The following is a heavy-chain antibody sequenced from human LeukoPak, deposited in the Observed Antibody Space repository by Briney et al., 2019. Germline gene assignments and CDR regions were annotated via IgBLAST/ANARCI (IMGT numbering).Heavy chain of an antibody. CDR3: ARGPPRTGRERYFDY. J-gene: IGHJ4*02. CDR1: GDSTSDYY. Sequence: SETLSLTCTVSGDSTSDYYWNWIRQPPGKGLEWIGYIYYRGTTNYNPSLNSRVTISLDSSKNQFSLRLNSVTAADTAIYYCARGPPRTGRERYFDYWGQGTLVSVSS. CDR2: IYYRGTT. V-gene: IGHV4-59*01. D-gene: IGHD1-1*01.